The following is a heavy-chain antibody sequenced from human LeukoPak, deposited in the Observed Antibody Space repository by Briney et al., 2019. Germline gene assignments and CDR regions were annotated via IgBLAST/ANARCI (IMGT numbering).Heavy chain of an antibody. V-gene: IGHV3-7*01. CDR2: IKQDGGEN. J-gene: IGHJ4*02. D-gene: IGHD3-10*01. Sequence: GGSLRLSCAASGFTFSSYWMSWVRQAPGKGLEWVANIKQDGGENSYVDSVKGRFTISRDNSKNTLYLQMNSLRPEDTAMYYCAKKGYYASGSYFDYWGQGTLVTVSS. CDR3: AKKGYYASGSYFDY. CDR1: GFTFSSYW.